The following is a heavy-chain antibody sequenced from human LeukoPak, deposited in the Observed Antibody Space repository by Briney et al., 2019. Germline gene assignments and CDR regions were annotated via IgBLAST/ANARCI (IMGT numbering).Heavy chain of an antibody. CDR1: GGSISTATHY. J-gene: IGHJ3*02. Sequence: SGTLSLTCTVSGGSISTATHYWGWIRQPPGKGLEWIGSIHYSGSTYYNPSLKSRVTISVDTSKNQFSLKLSSVTAADTAVYHCANHYDGHAFDIWGQGTMVTVSS. CDR2: IHYSGST. D-gene: IGHD4-23*01. CDR3: ANHYDGHAFDI. V-gene: IGHV4-39*01.